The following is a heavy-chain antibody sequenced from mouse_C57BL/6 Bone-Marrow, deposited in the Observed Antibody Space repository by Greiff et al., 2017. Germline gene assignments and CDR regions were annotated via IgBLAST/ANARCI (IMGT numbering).Heavy chain of an antibody. D-gene: IGHD1-1*01. CDR3: ARYYGSSYEDYYAMDY. J-gene: IGHJ4*01. CDR1: GFTFSDYY. Sequence: EVQLVESGGGLVQPGGSLKLSCAASGFTFSDYYMYWVRQTPEKRLEWVAYISNGGGSTYYPDTVKGRFTIARDNAKNTLYLQMSRLKSEDTAMYYCARYYGSSYEDYYAMDYWGQGTSVTVSS. V-gene: IGHV5-12*01. CDR2: ISNGGGST.